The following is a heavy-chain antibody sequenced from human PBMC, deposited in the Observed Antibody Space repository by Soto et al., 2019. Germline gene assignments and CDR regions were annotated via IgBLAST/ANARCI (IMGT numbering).Heavy chain of an antibody. CDR2: INPNSGGT. J-gene: IGHJ6*02. CDR1: GYTFTDYY. Sequence: QVQLVQSGAEVKKPGASVKVSCKASGYTFTDYYMHWVRQAPGQGLEWMGWINPNSGGTNYAQKFQGRVTMTRVTSISTAYMELSSLRSDDTALYYCAKDHNIVVVPAATGGMDVWGQGTTVTVSS. CDR3: AKDHNIVVVPAATGGMDV. D-gene: IGHD2-2*01. V-gene: IGHV1-2*02.